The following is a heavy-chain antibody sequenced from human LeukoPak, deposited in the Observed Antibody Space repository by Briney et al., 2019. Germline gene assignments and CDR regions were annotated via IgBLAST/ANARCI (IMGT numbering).Heavy chain of an antibody. CDR3: AKGTGDTGYYFDY. V-gene: IGHV3-23*01. D-gene: IGHD7-27*01. CDR1: GFTFSRYA. CDR2: IRVGGEI. Sequence: GGSLRLSCAASGFTFSRYAMNWVRQAPGKGLEWVSGIRVGGEIYYADSVKGRFTISRDNSENTLYLQMSGLRAEDTAVYHCAKGTGDTGYYFDYWGQGTLVTVSS. J-gene: IGHJ4*02.